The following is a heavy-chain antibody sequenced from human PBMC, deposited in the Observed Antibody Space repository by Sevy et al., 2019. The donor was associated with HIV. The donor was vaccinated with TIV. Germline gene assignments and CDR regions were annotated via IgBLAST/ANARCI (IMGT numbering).Heavy chain of an antibody. D-gene: IGHD6-6*01. V-gene: IGHV1-18*01. J-gene: IGHJ4*02. Sequence: ASVKVSCKASGYTFTSYGISWVRQAPGQGLEWMGWISAYNGNTNYAQKLQGRVTMTTDTSTSTAYMELRSLRSDDTASYYCARAMRVRSSSDFDYWGQGTLVTVSS. CDR1: GYTFTSYG. CDR3: ARAMRVRSSSDFDY. CDR2: ISAYNGNT.